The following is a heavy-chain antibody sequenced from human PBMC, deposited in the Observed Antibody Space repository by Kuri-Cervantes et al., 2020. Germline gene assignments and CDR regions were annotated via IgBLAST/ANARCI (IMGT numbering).Heavy chain of an antibody. CDR2: IYYSGST. Sequence: YWSWIRQHPGKGLEWIGYIYYSGSTYYNPSLKSRVTISVDTSKNQFSLKLSSVTAADTAVYYCARWVVATGPGFDYWGQGTLVTVSS. V-gene: IGHV4-31*02. D-gene: IGHD5-12*01. CDR1: Y. J-gene: IGHJ4*02. CDR3: ARWVVATGPGFDY.